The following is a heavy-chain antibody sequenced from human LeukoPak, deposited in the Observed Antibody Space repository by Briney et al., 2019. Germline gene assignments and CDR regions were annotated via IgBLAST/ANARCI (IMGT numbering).Heavy chain of an antibody. Sequence: PGGSLRLSCAASGFTFSSYAMSWVRQAPGKGLEWVSAISGSGGSTYYADSVKGRFTISRDNSKNTLYLQMNSLRAEDTAVYYCARAYSSSPAAYGMDVWGQGTTVTVSS. J-gene: IGHJ6*02. CDR2: ISGSGGST. D-gene: IGHD6-6*01. CDR3: ARAYSSSPAAYGMDV. V-gene: IGHV3-23*01. CDR1: GFTFSSYA.